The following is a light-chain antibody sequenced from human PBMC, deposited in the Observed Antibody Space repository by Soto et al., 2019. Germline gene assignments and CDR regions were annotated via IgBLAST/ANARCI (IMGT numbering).Light chain of an antibody. J-gene: IGKJ1*01. CDR1: QSVSSSY. CDR2: GAS. V-gene: IGKV3-20*01. Sequence: IGLTQSAGTLSLYPGERATLSCRASQSVSSSYLAWYQQKPGQAPRLLIYGASNRATGIPDRFSGSGSGTDFTLTISSLEPEDFAVYYCQQYGSSPWTFGQGTKVDIK. CDR3: QQYGSSPWT.